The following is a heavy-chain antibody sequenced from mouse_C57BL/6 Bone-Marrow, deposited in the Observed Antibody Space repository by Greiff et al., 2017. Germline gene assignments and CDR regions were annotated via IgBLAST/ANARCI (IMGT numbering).Heavy chain of an antibody. CDR1: LFTFIYYY. D-gene: IGHD1-1*01. V-gene: IGHV5-12*01. J-gene: IGHJ2*01. CDR2: IINFFFIT. CDR3: ARQGNTVVAFDY. Sequence: VHLVESGGGLVQPVFSMKLSCASSLFTFIYYYIYFFLHTPEKRLEWVSYIINFFFITYYPDTVKGRFTISRDNDKNTLYLQMSRLKYEDTDMYYCARQGNTVVAFDYWGQGTTLTV.